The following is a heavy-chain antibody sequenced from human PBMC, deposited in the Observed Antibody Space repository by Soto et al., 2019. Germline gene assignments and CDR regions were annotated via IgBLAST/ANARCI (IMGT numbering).Heavy chain of an antibody. CDR2: ISSSSSYI. D-gene: IGHD3-22*01. CDR1: GFTFSSYS. V-gene: IGHV3-21*01. J-gene: IGHJ4*02. CDR3: ARVSTYYYDSSGSRELDY. Sequence: GGSLRLSCAASGFTFSSYSMNWVRQAPGKGLEWVSSISSSSSYIYYADSVKGRFTISRDNAKNSLYLQMNSLRAEDKAVYYCARVSTYYYDSSGSRELDYWGQGTLVTVS.